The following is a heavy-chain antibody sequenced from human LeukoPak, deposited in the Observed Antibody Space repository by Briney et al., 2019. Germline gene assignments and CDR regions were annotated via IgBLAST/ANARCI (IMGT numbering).Heavy chain of an antibody. D-gene: IGHD3-3*01. V-gene: IGHV4-61*02. Sequence: SETLSLTCTVSGGSISSGSYYWSWIRQPAGKGLEWIGRIYTSGSTNYNPSLKSRVTISVDTSKNQFSLKLSSVTAADTAVYYCAREGYDFWSGYDYWGQGTLVTVSS. CDR1: GGSISSGSYY. CDR3: AREGYDFWSGYDY. CDR2: IYTSGST. J-gene: IGHJ4*02.